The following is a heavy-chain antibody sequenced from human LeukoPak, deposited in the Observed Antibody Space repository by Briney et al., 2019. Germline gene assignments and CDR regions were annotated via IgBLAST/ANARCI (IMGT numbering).Heavy chain of an antibody. Sequence: SETLSLTCTVSGGSISSSSYYWGWIRQPPGKGLEWIGSIYYSGSTYYNPSLKSRVTISVDTSKNQFSLKLSSVTAADTAVYYCASTESGSYSWGYYYYYMDVWGKGTTVTISS. CDR1: GGSISSSSYY. CDR3: ASTESGSYSWGYYYYYMDV. D-gene: IGHD1-26*01. J-gene: IGHJ6*03. CDR2: IYYSGST. V-gene: IGHV4-39*01.